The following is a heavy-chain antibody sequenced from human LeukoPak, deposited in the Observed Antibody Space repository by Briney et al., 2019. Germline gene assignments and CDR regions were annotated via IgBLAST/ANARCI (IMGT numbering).Heavy chain of an antibody. D-gene: IGHD2-2*01. Sequence: PGGSLRLSCAASRFSVSGDYMSWVRQAPGKGLEWVSLIYADADTTYYADSVKGRFTISRDNSKNTLYLQMNSLRAEDTAVYYCAKDGESDGWYGVPAATRTNWFDPWGQGTLVTVSS. V-gene: IGHV3-66*02. J-gene: IGHJ5*02. CDR1: RFSVSGDY. CDR3: AKDGESDGWYGVPAATRTNWFDP. CDR2: IYADADTT.